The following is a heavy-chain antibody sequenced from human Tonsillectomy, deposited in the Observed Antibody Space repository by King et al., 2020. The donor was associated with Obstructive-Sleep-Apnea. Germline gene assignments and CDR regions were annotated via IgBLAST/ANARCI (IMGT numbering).Heavy chain of an antibody. CDR1: VYSFTSYW. V-gene: IGHV5-10-1*01. CDR3: ATPAEGSSNYYHRMDV. CDR2: IDPSDSYT. D-gene: IGHD6-6*01. Sequence: QLVQSGAEVKKPGESLRISCKGSVYSFTSYWISWVRQMPGKGLEWMVRIDPSDSYTNYSPSFQGHGTLSADKSISTAYLQWSSLKASDTAMYYCATPAEGSSNYYHRMDVRGQGTPVTVS. J-gene: IGHJ6*02.